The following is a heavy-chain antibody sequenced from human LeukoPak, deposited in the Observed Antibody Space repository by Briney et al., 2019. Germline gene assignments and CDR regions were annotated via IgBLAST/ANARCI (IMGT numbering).Heavy chain of an antibody. CDR2: ISGSGGSI. J-gene: IGHJ6*02. CDR1: GFTFSSYA. CDR3: AKYCTSTSCYVRYGMDV. Sequence: GGSLRLSCAASGFTFSSYAMSWVRQAPGKGLQWVSAISGSGGSIYYADSVKGRFTIARDNSKNTLYMQMNSLRAEDTAVYHCAKYCTSTSCYVRYGMDVWGQGTTVTVSS. V-gene: IGHV3-23*01. D-gene: IGHD2-2*01.